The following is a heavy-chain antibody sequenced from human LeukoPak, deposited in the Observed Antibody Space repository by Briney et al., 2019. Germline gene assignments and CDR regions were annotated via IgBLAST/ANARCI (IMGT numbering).Heavy chain of an antibody. D-gene: IGHD2-2*02. Sequence: ASVKVSCKTSGYTFTSYDINWVRQAPGQGLEWMGWINPNSGGTNYAQKFQGRVTMTRDTSISTAYMELSRLRSDDTAVYYCARWRRAYCSSTSCYKRGGFDYWGQGTLVTVSS. CDR3: ARWRRAYCSSTSCYKRGGFDY. J-gene: IGHJ4*02. CDR1: GYTFTSYD. V-gene: IGHV1-2*02. CDR2: INPNSGGT.